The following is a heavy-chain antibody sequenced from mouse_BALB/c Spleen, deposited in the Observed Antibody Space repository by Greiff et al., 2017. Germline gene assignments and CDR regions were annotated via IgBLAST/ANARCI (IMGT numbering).Heavy chain of an antibody. CDR2: IWAGGST. J-gene: IGHJ4*01. CDR1: GFSLTSYG. D-gene: IGHD4-1*01. Sequence: VQVVESGPGLVAPSQSLSITCTVSGFSLTSYGVHWVRQPPGKGLEWLGVIWAGGSTNYNSALMSRLSISKDNSKSQVFLKMNSLQTDDTAMYYCARELTGRAMDYWGQGTSVTVSS. CDR3: ARELTGRAMDY. V-gene: IGHV2-9*02.